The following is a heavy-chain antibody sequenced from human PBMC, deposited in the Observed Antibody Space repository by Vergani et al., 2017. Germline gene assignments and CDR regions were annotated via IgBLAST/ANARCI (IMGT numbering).Heavy chain of an antibody. CDR2: ISSSSSYI. D-gene: IGHD3-10*01. V-gene: IGHV3-21*01. CDR1: GFTFSSYS. CDR3: ARQITMVRGVIAYYMDV. Sequence: EVQLVESGGGLVKPGGSLRLSCAASGFTFSSYSMNWVRQAPGKGLEWVSSISSSSSYIYYADSVKGRFTISRDNAKNSLYLQMNSLRAEYTAVYYCARQITMVRGVIAYYMDVWGKGTTVTVSS. J-gene: IGHJ6*03.